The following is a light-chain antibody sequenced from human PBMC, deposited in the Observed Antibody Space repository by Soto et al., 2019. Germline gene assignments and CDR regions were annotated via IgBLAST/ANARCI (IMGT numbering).Light chain of an antibody. CDR2: GAS. CDR3: QHYNDWRWT. CDR1: QSISSK. V-gene: IGKV3-15*01. Sequence: EIVMTQSPATLSVSPGEGATLSFRASQSISSKLAWYQQKRGQAPRLLIYGASTRATGVPARFSGSGSGTEFTLTISSLQSEDLAVYYCQHYNDWRWTFGQGTKVEIK. J-gene: IGKJ1*01.